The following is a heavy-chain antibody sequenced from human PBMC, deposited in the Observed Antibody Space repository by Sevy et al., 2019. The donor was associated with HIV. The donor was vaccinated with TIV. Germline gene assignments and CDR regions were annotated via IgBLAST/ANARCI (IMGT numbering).Heavy chain of an antibody. V-gene: IGHV3-30*18. CDR1: GFTFSSYG. CDR2: ISYDGSNK. CDR3: AKERLRGWFDP. D-gene: IGHD4-17*01. Sequence: GGSLRLSCAASGFTFSSYGMHWVRQAPGKGLEGVAVISYDGSNKYYADSVKGRFTISRDNSKNTLYLQMNSLRAEDTAGYYCAKERLRGWFDPWGQGTLVTVSS. J-gene: IGHJ5*02.